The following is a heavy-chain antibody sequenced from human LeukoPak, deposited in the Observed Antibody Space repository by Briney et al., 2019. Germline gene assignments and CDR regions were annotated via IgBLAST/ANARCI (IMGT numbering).Heavy chain of an antibody. D-gene: IGHD6-19*01. Sequence: GGSLRLSCAASGFNFSSYAMSWVRQAPGKGLVWVSGISGSGGSTFYADSVKGRFTISRDNSKTTLYLHMNSLRAEDTAVYYCAKALYSSGWYLGYWGQGTLVTVSS. CDR3: AKALYSSGWYLGY. CDR2: ISGSGGST. V-gene: IGHV3-23*01. J-gene: IGHJ4*02. CDR1: GFNFSSYA.